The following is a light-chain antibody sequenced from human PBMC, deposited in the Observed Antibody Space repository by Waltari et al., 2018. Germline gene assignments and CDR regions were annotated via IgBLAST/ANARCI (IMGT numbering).Light chain of an antibody. CDR3: HSRDASGSGGA. Sequence: YVLTQPPSVSVAPGNTATITCGGDGVGSYRVHWYQKKPGQAPVLVIFYDNDRPSGIPERFSGSSSDDTASLTITGAQAEDEAYYYCHSRDASGSGGAFGGGTKLTVL. CDR2: YDN. V-gene: IGLV3-21*01. J-gene: IGLJ2*01. CDR1: GVGSYR.